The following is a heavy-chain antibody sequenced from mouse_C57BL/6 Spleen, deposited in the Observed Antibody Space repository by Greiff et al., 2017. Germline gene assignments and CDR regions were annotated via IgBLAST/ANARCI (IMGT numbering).Heavy chain of an antibody. CDR1: GYAFTNYL. CDR3: ARGSLRLYAMDY. CDR2: INPGSGGT. Sequence: VQLQQSGAELVRPGTSVKVSCKASGYAFTNYLIEWVKQRPGQGLEWIGVINPGSGGTNYNEKFKGKATLTADKSSSTAYMQLSSLTSEDSAVYFCARGSLRLYAMDYWGQGTSVTVSS. J-gene: IGHJ4*01. V-gene: IGHV1-54*01. D-gene: IGHD6-2*01.